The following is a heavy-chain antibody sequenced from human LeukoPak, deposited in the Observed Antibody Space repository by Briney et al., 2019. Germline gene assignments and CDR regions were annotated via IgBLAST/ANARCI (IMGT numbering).Heavy chain of an antibody. J-gene: IGHJ3*02. CDR3: AKDPTVDDAFDI. CDR2: ISGSGGST. CDR1: GFTLSSEA. Sequence: VGSLRLSCAASGFTLSSEAMSWVPQAPGKGLKWVSAISGSGGSTYYADSVKGRFTISRDNSKNTLYLQMNSLRAEDTAVYYCAKDPTVDDAFDIWSQGTMVTVSS. D-gene: IGHD4-23*01. V-gene: IGHV3-23*01.